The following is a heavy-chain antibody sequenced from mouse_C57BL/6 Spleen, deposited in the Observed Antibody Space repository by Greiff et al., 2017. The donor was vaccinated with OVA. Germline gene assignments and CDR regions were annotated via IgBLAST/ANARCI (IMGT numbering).Heavy chain of an antibody. D-gene: IGHD3-1*01. V-gene: IGHV1-72*01. CDR2: IDPNSGGT. CDR1: GYTFTSYW. CDR3: ARSGELSAWFAY. J-gene: IGHJ3*01. Sequence: QVQLQQPGTELVKPGASVKLSCKASGYTFTSYWMHWVKQRPGQGLEWIGRIDPNSGGTKYNEKFKSKATLTVDKPSSTAYMQLSSLTSEDSAVYYCARSGELSAWFAYWGQGTLVTVSA.